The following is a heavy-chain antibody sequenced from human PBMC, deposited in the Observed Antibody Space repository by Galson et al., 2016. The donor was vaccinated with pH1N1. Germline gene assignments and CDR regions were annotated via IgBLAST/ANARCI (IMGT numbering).Heavy chain of an antibody. D-gene: IGHD6-6*01. CDR1: GFSLSMYW. CDR2: ISGSGGNT. CDR3: TKGGSIAAPDEAFDI. J-gene: IGHJ3*02. V-gene: IGHV3-23*01. Sequence: SLRLSCAASGFSLSMYWMSWVRQAPGKGLEWVSVISGSGGNTYYGDSVKGRFTISRDNSKNTLYLQMNSLRAEDTAVYYCTKGGSIAAPDEAFDIWGQGTMVTVSS.